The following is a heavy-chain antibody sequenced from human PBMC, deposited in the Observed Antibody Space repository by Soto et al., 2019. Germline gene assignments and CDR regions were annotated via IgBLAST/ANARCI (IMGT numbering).Heavy chain of an antibody. J-gene: IGHJ3*02. CDR3: ARGPSSAGRHAFDI. CDR1: GRSFSGYY. D-gene: IGHD6-13*01. V-gene: IGHV4-34*01. Sequence: PSETLSLTCAVYGRSFSGYYWSWIRQPPGKGLEWIGEINHSGSTNYNPSLKSRVTISVDTSKNQFSLKLSSVTAADTAVYYCARGPSSAGRHAFDIWGQGTMVTVSS. CDR2: INHSGST.